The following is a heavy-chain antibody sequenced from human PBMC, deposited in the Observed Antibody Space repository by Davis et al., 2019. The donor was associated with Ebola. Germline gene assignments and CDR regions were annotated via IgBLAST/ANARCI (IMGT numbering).Heavy chain of an antibody. J-gene: IGHJ4*02. V-gene: IGHV1-3*01. CDR2: INAGNGNT. D-gene: IGHD2-15*01. CDR3: ARSDVVVVAATLSLDY. CDR1: GYTFTSYA. Sequence: ASVKVSCKASGYTFTSYAMHWVRQAPGQRLEWMGWINAGNGNTKYSQKFQGRVTITRDTSISTAYMELSRLRSDDTAVYYCARSDVVVVAATLSLDYWGQGTLVTVSS.